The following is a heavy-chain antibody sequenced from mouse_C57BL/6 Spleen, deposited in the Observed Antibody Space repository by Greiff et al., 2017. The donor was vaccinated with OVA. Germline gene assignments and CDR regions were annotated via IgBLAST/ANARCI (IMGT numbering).Heavy chain of an antibody. CDR2: IYPGSGST. CDR1: GYTFTSYW. J-gene: IGHJ4*01. Sequence: VQLQQPGAELVKPGASVKMSCKASGYTFTSYWITWVKQRPGQGLEWIGDIYPGSGSTNYNEKFKSKATLTVDTSSSTAYMQLSSLTSEDSAVYYCARSNYGSSVYYAMDYWGQGTSVTVSS. CDR3: ARSNYGSSVYYAMDY. D-gene: IGHD1-1*01. V-gene: IGHV1-55*01.